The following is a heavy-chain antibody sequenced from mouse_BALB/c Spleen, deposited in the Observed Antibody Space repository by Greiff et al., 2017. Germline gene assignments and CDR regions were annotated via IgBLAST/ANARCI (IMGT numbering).Heavy chain of an antibody. J-gene: IGHJ2*01. Sequence: VQLQESGAELARPGASVKLSCTASGYTFTSYWMQWVKQRPGQGLEWIGAIYPGDGDTRYTQKFKGKATLTADKSSSTAYMQLSSLASEDSAVYYCARFLGYFDYWGQGTTLTVSS. D-gene: IGHD3-3*01. CDR3: ARFLGYFDY. V-gene: IGHV1-87*01. CDR2: IYPGDGDT. CDR1: GYTFTSYW.